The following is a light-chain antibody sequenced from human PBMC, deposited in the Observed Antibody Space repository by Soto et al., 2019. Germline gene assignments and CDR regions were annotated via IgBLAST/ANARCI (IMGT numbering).Light chain of an antibody. CDR3: QQYKTWHPQMA. Sequence: VVTQSPATLSVFPGETATLSCRASQSVSSDLAWYQQRPGQAPRLLIYGASTRATGIPDRFRGSGSGTEFRLNISSLQSEDFATYYWQQYKTWHPQMACGRGTNVEIK. V-gene: IGKV3-15*01. CDR2: GAS. J-gene: IGKJ1*01. CDR1: QSVSSD.